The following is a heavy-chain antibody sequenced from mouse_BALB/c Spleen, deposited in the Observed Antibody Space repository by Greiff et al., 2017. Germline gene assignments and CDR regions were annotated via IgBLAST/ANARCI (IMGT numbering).Heavy chain of an antibody. V-gene: IGHV3-2*02. D-gene: IGHD2-3*01. CDR3: ARQGYYSVFAY. CDR2: ISYSGST. Sequence: EVQLQQSGPGLVKPSQSLSLTCTVTGYSITSDYAWNWIRQFPGNKLEWMGYISYSGSTSYNPSLKSRISITRDTSKNQFFLQLNSVTTEDTATYYCARQGYYSVFAYWGQGTLVTVSA. J-gene: IGHJ3*01. CDR1: GYSITSDYA.